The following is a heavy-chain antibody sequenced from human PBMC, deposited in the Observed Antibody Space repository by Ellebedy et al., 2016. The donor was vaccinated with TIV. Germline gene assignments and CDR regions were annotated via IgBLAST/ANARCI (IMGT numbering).Heavy chain of an antibody. CDR3: ARGGGERLRYAFDI. V-gene: IGHV3-7*03. D-gene: IGHD1-26*01. CDR2: IKQDGSEK. CDR1: GFTFSNYW. J-gene: IGHJ3*02. Sequence: GESLKISCAASGFTFSNYWMTWVRQAPGKGPECVANIKQDGSEKYYVDCVKGRFTISRDNAKNSLYLQMSSLRAEDTAVYYCARGGGERLRYAFDIWGHGTLVTVSS.